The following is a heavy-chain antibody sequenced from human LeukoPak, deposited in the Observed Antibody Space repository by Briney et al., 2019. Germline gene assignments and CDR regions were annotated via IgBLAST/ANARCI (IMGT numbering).Heavy chain of an antibody. Sequence: AASVKVSCKASGYTFTGYYMHWVRQAPGQGLEWMGWINPNSGGTNYAQKFQGRVTMTRDTSISTAYMELSRLRSDDTAVYYCARDTRRIMITFGGVIANYFDYWGQGTLVTVSS. CDR2: INPNSGGT. D-gene: IGHD3-16*02. CDR3: ARDTRRIMITFGGVIANYFDY. CDR1: GYTFTGYY. J-gene: IGHJ4*02. V-gene: IGHV1-2*02.